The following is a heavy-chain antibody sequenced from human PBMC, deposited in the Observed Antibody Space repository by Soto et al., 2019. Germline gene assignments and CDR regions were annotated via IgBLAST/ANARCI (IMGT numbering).Heavy chain of an antibody. CDR1: GGTFSSYA. CDR3: AGKDYASSGDLLPTVHY. J-gene: IGHJ4*02. D-gene: IGHD3-22*01. V-gene: IGHV1-69*13. CDR2: IIPIFGTA. Sequence: SVKVSCKASGGTFSSYAISWVRQAPGQGLEWMGGIIPIFGTANYAQKFQGRVTITADESTSTAYMELSSLRSEDTAVYYCAGKDYASSGDLLPTVHYWGQGTLVTVSS.